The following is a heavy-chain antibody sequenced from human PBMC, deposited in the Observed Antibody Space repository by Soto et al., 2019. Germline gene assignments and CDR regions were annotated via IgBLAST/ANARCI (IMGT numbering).Heavy chain of an antibody. J-gene: IGHJ5*02. CDR1: GGSISSGDYY. CDR2: IYYSGST. CDR3: ARERPDGARLAP. D-gene: IGHD6-6*01. V-gene: IGHV4-30-4*01. Sequence: PSETLSLTCTVSGGSISSGDYYWSWIRQPPGKGLEWIGYIYYSGSTYYNPSLKSRVTISVDTSKNQFSLKLSSVTAADTAVYYCARERPDGARLAPWGQGTLVTAS.